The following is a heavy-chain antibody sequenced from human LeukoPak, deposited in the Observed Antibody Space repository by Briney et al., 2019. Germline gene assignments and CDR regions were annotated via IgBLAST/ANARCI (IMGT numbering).Heavy chain of an antibody. D-gene: IGHD3-10*01. Sequence: GGSLRLSCAASGFSFSSYAMTWVRQAPGKGPEWVSSITDSGGNTYSADSVKGRFTISRDNSKNTLYLQMNSLRAEDTAVYYCAKDLRFGELFEFDYWGQGTLVTVSS. CDR3: AKDLRFGELFEFDY. V-gene: IGHV3-23*01. CDR1: GFSFSSYA. CDR2: ITDSGGNT. J-gene: IGHJ4*02.